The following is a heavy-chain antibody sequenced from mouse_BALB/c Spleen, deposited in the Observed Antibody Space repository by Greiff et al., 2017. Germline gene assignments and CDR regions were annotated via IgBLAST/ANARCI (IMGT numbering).Heavy chain of an antibody. V-gene: IGHV1S135*01. CDR1: GYSFTSYY. Sequence: VQLQQSGPELMKPGASVKISCKASGYSFTSYYMHWVKQSHGKSLEWIGYIDPFNGGTSYNQKFKGKATLTVDKSSSTAYMHLSSLTSEDSAVYYCARWLSAWFAYWGQGTLVTVSA. CDR2: IDPFNGGT. D-gene: IGHD2-2*01. J-gene: IGHJ3*01. CDR3: ARWLSAWFAY.